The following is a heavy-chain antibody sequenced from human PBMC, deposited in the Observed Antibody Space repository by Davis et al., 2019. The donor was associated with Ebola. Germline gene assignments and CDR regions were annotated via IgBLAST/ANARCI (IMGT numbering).Heavy chain of an antibody. Sequence: GGSLRLSCAASGFTFSSYSMNWVRQAPGKGLEWVAVISYDGSNKYYADSVKGRFTISRDNSKNTLYLQMNSLRAEDTAVYYCAKVEVGNWGQGTLVTVSS. CDR3: AKVEVGN. CDR1: GFTFSSYS. J-gene: IGHJ4*02. CDR2: ISYDGSNK. D-gene: IGHD1-26*01. V-gene: IGHV3-30*18.